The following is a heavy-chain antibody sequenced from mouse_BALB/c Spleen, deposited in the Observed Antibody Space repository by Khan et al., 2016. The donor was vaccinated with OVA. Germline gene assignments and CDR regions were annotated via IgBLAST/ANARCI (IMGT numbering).Heavy chain of an antibody. D-gene: IGHD2-3*01. Sequence: EVQLVESGGGLVQPGASRKLSCTASGFTFRSFGMHWVRQAPEKGLEWVAYIGSDSSTTYYADTLKGRFTISRDNPTNTLHLQLTSLRSEDTAMYYCASWGYWCGFASWGQGTLVTVSA. CDR3: ASWGYWCGFAS. V-gene: IGHV5-17*02. CDR1: GFTFRSFG. J-gene: IGHJ3*01. CDR2: IGSDSSTT.